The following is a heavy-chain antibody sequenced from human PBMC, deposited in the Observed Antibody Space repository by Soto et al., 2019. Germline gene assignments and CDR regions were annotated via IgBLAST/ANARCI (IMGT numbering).Heavy chain of an antibody. Sequence: PGGSLRLSCAASGFTFSSYGMHWVRQAPGKGLEWVAVIWYDGSNKYYADSVKGRFTISRDNSKNTLYLQMNSLRAEDTAVYYCARGLLVVPAAIRYSYGFPPIYWGQGTLVTVSS. V-gene: IGHV3-33*01. CDR2: IWYDGSNK. CDR3: ARGLLVVPAAIRYSYGFPPIY. CDR1: GFTFSSYG. J-gene: IGHJ4*02. D-gene: IGHD2-2*02.